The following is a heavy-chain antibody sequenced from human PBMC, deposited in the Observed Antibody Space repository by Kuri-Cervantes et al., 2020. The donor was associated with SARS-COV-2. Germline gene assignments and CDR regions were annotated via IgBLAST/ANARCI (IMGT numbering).Heavy chain of an antibody. D-gene: IGHD2-2*02. V-gene: IGHV3-52*01. Sequence: GESLKISCAAPGFTFSSSWMHWVCQAPEKGLEWVADIKCDGSEKYYVDSVKGRLTISRDNAKNSLYLQMNSLRAEDTAVYYCASGGDCSSTSCYRAEVNWGQGTLVTVSS. J-gene: IGHJ4*02. CDR2: IKCDGSEK. CDR1: GFTFSSSW. CDR3: ASGGDCSSTSCYRAEVN.